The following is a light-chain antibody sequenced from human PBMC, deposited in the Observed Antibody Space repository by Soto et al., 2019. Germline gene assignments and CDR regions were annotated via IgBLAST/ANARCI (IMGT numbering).Light chain of an antibody. Sequence: EIVLTQSPGTLSLSPGERATLSCRASQSVSSSYLAWYQQKPGQAPMLLIYGASSRATGIPDRLSGSGSGTDFTITISRLEPEDFALYYWQQYGSSPQTFGQGTKMEIK. CDR3: QQYGSSPQT. CDR1: QSVSSSY. V-gene: IGKV3-20*01. CDR2: GAS. J-gene: IGKJ1*01.